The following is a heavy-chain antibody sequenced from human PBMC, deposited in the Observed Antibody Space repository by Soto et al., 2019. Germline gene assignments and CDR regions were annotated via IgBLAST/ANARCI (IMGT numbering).Heavy chain of an antibody. J-gene: IGHJ5*02. V-gene: IGHV2-5*02. CDR2: IYWDDDK. CDR3: AHRTSTGTWCFDP. CDR1: GFSLTTTGVG. Sequence: QITLKESGPTLVKPTQTLTLTCTFSGFSLTTTGVGVGWIRQPPGKALEWLALIYWDDDKRYSPSLKSRLTTTKDTSKNHVGLTKTNMDPADTATYFCAHRTSTGTWCFDPWGQGTLVTVSS. D-gene: IGHD4-17*01.